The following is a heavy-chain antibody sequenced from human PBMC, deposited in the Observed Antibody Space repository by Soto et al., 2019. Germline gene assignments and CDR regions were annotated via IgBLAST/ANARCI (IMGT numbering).Heavy chain of an antibody. CDR1: GITFSDHD. CDR3: VLWVRGLINY. V-gene: IGHV3-72*01. CDR2: CRSRADNYAT. D-gene: IGHD3-10*01. J-gene: IGHJ4*02. Sequence: EVQLVESGGGLVQPGGSLRLSCATSGITFSDHDMDWVRQAPGKGLEWLGRCRSRADNYATDYAASVKGRFTFSRDDSKSSLSLQMRSLKTVDTAMYQCVLWVRGLINYWGQGTLVTVSS.